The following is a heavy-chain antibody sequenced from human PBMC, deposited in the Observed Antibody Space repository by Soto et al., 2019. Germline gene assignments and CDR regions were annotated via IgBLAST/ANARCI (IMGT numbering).Heavy chain of an antibody. V-gene: IGHV5-51*01. CDR2: IYPGDSDT. D-gene: IGHD6-13*01. Sequence: GESLKISCKGSGCSFTSYWIGWVRQMPGKGLEWMGIIYPGDSDTRYSPSFQGQVTISADKSISTAYLQWSSLKASDTAMYYCARPRDSGSWYYGMDVWGQGTTVTGS. CDR1: GCSFTSYW. J-gene: IGHJ6*02. CDR3: ARPRDSGSWYYGMDV.